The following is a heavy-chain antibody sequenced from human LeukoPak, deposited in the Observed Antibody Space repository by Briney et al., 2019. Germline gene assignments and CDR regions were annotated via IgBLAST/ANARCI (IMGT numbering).Heavy chain of an antibody. CDR1: GGSISSYY. CDR2: IYTSGST. CDR3: ARSGYSSSWYRVDY. J-gene: IGHJ4*02. Sequence: PSETLSLTCTVSGGSISSYYWSWIRQPAGKGLEWIGRIYTSGSTNYNPSLKSRVTISVDTSKNQFSLKLSSVTAADTAVYYCARSGYSSSWYRVDYWGQGTLVTVSS. D-gene: IGHD6-13*01. V-gene: IGHV4-4*07.